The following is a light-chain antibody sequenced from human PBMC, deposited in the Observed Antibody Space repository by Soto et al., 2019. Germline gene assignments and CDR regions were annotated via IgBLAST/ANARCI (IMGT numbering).Light chain of an antibody. Sequence: QYAMTQPRSVSGSPGQSVTISCTGTSSDVGGYNYVSWYQQHPGKAPKLMIYDVNKWPSGVPDRFSGSKSGNTASLTISGLQAEDEADYYCCSYVGSYVVFGGGTMLNVL. CDR2: DVN. J-gene: IGLJ2*01. V-gene: IGLV2-11*01. CDR1: SSDVGGYNY. CDR3: CSYVGSYVV.